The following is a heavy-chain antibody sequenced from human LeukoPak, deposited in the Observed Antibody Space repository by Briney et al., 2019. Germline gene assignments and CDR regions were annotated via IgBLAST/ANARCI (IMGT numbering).Heavy chain of an antibody. V-gene: IGHV3-11*01. CDR1: GFIFSDYY. CDR2: ISSSGSTM. D-gene: IGHD5-12*01. J-gene: IGHJ4*02. Sequence: GGSLRLSCAASGFIFSDYYMSWIRQAPGKGLEWVSYISSSGSTMYYTDSVKGRFTISRDNAKDLLYLQMSSLRAEDTAVYYCARDPGSGYEEHFDYWGQGTLVTVPS. CDR3: ARDPGSGYEEHFDY.